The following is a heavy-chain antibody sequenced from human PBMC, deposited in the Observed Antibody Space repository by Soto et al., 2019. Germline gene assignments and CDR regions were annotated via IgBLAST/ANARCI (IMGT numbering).Heavy chain of an antibody. D-gene: IGHD2-21*01. V-gene: IGHV3-33*01. J-gene: IGHJ4*02. CDR2: IWYDGSVK. Sequence: VQLVESGGGVVQPGRSLRLSCAASGFTFGTYGMHWVRQAPGKGLEWVAGIWYDGSVKTYADSVKGRFSISRDNSQNTVYLQVNTLRGEDTAVYYCARADCGGQCPCDYWGQGTLVTVSS. CDR1: GFTFGTYG. CDR3: ARADCGGQCPCDY.